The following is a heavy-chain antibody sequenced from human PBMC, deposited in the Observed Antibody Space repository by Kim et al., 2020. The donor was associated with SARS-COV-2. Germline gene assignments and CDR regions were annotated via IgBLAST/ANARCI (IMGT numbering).Heavy chain of an antibody. CDR3: ARDRGLWFGELSGWFDP. D-gene: IGHD3-10*01. V-gene: IGHV1-46*01. J-gene: IGHJ5*02. CDR1: GYTFTSYY. Sequence: ASVKVSCKASGYTFTSYYMRWVRQAPGQGLEWMGIINPSGGSTSYAQKFQGRVTMTRDTSTSTVYMELSSLRSEDTAVYYCARDRGLWFGELSGWFDPWGQGTLVTVSS. CDR2: INPSGGST.